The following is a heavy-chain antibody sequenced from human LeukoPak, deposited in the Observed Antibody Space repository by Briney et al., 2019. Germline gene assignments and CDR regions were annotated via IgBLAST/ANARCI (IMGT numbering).Heavy chain of an antibody. CDR2: ISYDGSNK. D-gene: IGHD3-3*01. CDR3: AKGGAHYDFWSGYTNDY. J-gene: IGHJ4*02. Sequence: GGSLRLSCAASGFTFSSYGMHWVRQAPGKGLEWAAVISYDGSNKYYADSVKGRFTISRDNSKNTLYLQMNSLRAEDTAVYYCAKGGAHYDFWSGYTNDYWGQGTLVTVSS. V-gene: IGHV3-30*18. CDR1: GFTFSSYG.